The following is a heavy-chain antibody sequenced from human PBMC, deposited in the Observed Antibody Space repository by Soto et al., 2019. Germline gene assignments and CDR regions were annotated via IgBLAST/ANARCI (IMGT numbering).Heavy chain of an antibody. Sequence: SETLSLTCTVSGGSMISYYWTWIRQRPGEGLEWIGYIHYIGSIIYNTSLQRRVTISVVTAQNQFSLNLSSVTAVDTAVYYCARGKRQLAGGEFFDDWGQGALVTVSS. J-gene: IGHJ4*02. V-gene: IGHV4-59*01. CDR2: IHYIGSI. D-gene: IGHD6-13*01. CDR1: GGSMISYY. CDR3: ARGKRQLAGGEFFDD.